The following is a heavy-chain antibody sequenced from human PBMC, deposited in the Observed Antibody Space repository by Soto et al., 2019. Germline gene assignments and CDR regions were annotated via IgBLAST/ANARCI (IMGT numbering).Heavy chain of an antibody. D-gene: IGHD2-2*01. J-gene: IGHJ6*03. Sequence: SVKVSCKASGGTFSSYAISWVRQAPGQGLEWMGGIIPICGTANYAQKFQGRVTITANTSTNTAYMELSSLRSDDTAVYYCARADDCSSSSCYHYYYYMDVWGIGTTVTVSS. CDR2: IIPICGTA. CDR3: ARADDCSSSSCYHYYYYMDV. CDR1: GGTFSSYA. V-gene: IGHV1-69*06.